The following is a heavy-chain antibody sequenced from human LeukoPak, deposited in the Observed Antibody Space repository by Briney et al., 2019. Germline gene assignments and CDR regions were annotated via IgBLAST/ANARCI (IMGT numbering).Heavy chain of an antibody. Sequence: GGSLRLSCAASGLTLSNYAKSWVRQAPGKGLEWVSAISGSGGSTYYADSVKGRFTISRDNSKNTLYLQMNSLRAEDTAVYYCARGLYSSSPWSQGTLVTVSS. J-gene: IGHJ4*02. CDR2: ISGSGGST. CDR1: GLTLSNYA. D-gene: IGHD6-6*01. CDR3: ARGLYSSSP. V-gene: IGHV3-23*01.